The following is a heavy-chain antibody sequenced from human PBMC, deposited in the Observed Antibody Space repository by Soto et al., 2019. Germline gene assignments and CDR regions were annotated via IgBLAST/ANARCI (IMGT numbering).Heavy chain of an antibody. CDR1: GFIFKMYW. Sequence: EVQLVESGGGLVPPGGSVRLSCAASGFIFKMYWMHWVSQSPGKGLVWISRIYNDGTYSDYADSVRGRVTISRDNVNDTLYLKMNNLRAEEAGLYYCTRGPRPISTGTGAYWGQGTQVTVSS. CDR3: TRGPRPISTGTGAY. J-gene: IGHJ4*02. D-gene: IGHD3-10*01. CDR2: IYNDGTYS. V-gene: IGHV3-74*01.